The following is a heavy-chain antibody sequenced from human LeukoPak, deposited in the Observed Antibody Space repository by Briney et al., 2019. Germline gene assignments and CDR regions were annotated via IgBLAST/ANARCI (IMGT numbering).Heavy chain of an antibody. Sequence: ASVKVSCKASGYTVISYYMQWERQAPGQWLEWMAILNPSGGSSNYAQKFQGRATLTRATSTGTVYMELSSLRSGDTAVYYCASVYKHGMDVWGQGTTVIVSS. CDR1: GYTVISYY. J-gene: IGHJ6*02. CDR2: LNPSGGSS. CDR3: ASVYKHGMDV. D-gene: IGHD5-24*01. V-gene: IGHV1-46*01.